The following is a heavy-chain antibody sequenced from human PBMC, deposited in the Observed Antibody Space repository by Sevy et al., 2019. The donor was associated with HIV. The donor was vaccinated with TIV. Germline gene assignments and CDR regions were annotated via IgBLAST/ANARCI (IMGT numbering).Heavy chain of an antibody. CDR1: GFTFSSYG. Sequence: GGSLRLSCAASGFTFSSYGTHWVRQAPGKGLEWVAVIWYDGSNKYYADSVKGRFTISRDNSKNTLYLQMNSLRAEDTAVYYCARDKAAYYDSSGYYTLDYWGQGTLVTVSS. V-gene: IGHV3-33*01. D-gene: IGHD3-22*01. J-gene: IGHJ4*02. CDR3: ARDKAAYYDSSGYYTLDY. CDR2: IWYDGSNK.